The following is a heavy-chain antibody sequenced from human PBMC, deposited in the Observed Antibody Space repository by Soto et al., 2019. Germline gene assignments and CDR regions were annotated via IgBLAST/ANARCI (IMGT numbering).Heavy chain of an antibody. CDR1: GINFNDYW. J-gene: IGHJ4*02. CDR3: AKDLASSSSFDY. V-gene: IGHV3-23*01. D-gene: IGHD6-6*01. CDR2: ISGSGGST. Sequence: PGGSLRLSCAASGINFNDYWMSWVRQAPGKGLEWVSAISGSGGSTYYADSVKGRFTISRDNSKNTLYLQMNSLRAEDTAVYYCAKDLASSSSFDYWGQGTLVTVSS.